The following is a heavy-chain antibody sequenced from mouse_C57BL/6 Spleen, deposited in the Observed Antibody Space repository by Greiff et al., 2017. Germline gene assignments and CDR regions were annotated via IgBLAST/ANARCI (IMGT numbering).Heavy chain of an antibody. J-gene: IGHJ2*01. V-gene: IGHV1-77*01. Sequence: QVQLQQSGAELVKPGASVKISCKASGYTFTDYYINWVKQRPGQGLEWIGKLGPGSGSTYYNEKFKGKATLTADKSSSTAYMQLSSLTSEDSAVYFCARFDPYYFDYWGQGTTLTVSS. CDR1: GYTFTDYY. CDR2: LGPGSGST. CDR3: ARFDPYYFDY.